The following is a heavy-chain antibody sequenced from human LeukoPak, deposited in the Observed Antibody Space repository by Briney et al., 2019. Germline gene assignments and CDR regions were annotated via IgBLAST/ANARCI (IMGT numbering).Heavy chain of an antibody. CDR2: ISAYNGNT. CDR1: GYTFTCYG. Sequence: GASVKVSCKASGYTFTCYGVSWVRQAPGQGLEWMGWISAYNGNTNYAQKLQGRVTMTTDTSTSTAYMELRSLRSDDTAVYYCARVEGSGSYYNEYYFDYWGQGTLVTVSS. CDR3: ARVEGSGSYYNEYYFDY. J-gene: IGHJ4*02. D-gene: IGHD3-10*01. V-gene: IGHV1-18*01.